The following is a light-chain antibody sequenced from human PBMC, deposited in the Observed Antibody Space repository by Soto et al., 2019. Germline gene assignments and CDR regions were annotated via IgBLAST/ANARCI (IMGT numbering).Light chain of an antibody. Sequence: DIPMTQSPPSLSASVGDRVTITCRASQGIRNYVAWYQQIPGKAPKLLIYAASTLQSGVPSRFSGSGSGTDFTLTISGLQPEDVAPYSCQKYSSVPVFGPGTKVEIK. J-gene: IGKJ3*01. V-gene: IGKV1-27*01. CDR2: AAS. CDR3: QKYSSVPV. CDR1: QGIRNY.